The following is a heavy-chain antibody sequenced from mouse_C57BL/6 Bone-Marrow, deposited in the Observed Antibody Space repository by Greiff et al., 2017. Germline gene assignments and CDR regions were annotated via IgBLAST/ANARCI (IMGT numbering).Heavy chain of an antibody. CDR2: IDPNGGGT. V-gene: IGHV1-72*01. CDR3: ERSGLRRDAWFAY. D-gene: IGHD2-2*01. J-gene: IGHJ3*01. CDR1: GYTFTSYW. Sequence: VLLQQPGAELVKPGASVKLSCKASGYTFTSYWMPWVKQMPGRGLEWIGRIDPNGGGTKYNESFKSNATLTVDKPTSTAYLQLSSLTSEYSAVYYCERSGLRRDAWFAYWGQGTLVTVSA.